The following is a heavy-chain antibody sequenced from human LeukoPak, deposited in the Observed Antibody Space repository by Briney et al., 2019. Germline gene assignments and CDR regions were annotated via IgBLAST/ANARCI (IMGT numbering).Heavy chain of an antibody. CDR1: GYTFTAYY. J-gene: IGHJ3*02. CDR3: ARGPRITIFGVVMANDAFDI. CDR2: INPNTGGT. D-gene: IGHD3-3*01. V-gene: IGHV1-2*02. Sequence: ASVKVSCEASGYTFTAYYVHWVRQAPGQGLEWMGWINPNTGGTNYAQKFQGRVTMTKDTSINAAYMELSRLRFDDTVVYYCARGPRITIFGVVMANDAFDIWGRGTMVTVSS.